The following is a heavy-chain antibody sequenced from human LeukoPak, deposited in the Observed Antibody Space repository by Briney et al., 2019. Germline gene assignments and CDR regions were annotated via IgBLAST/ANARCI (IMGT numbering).Heavy chain of an antibody. CDR3: ARDPLLTYYYDSSGYQLDSYYYYGMDV. Sequence: GASVKVSCKASGGTFSSYAISWVRQAPGQGLEWMGRIIPILGIANYAQKFQGRVTITADKSTSTAYIELSSLRSEDTAVYYCARDPLLTYYYDSSGYQLDSYYYYGMDVWGQGTTVTVSS. CDR1: GGTFSSYA. J-gene: IGHJ6*02. D-gene: IGHD3-22*01. CDR2: IIPILGIA. V-gene: IGHV1-69*04.